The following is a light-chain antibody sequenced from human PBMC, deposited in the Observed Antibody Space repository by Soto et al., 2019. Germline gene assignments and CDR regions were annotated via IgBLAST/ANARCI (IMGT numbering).Light chain of an antibody. Sequence: EIVLTQSPATLSLSPGERATLSCRASQSVSSYLAWYQQKPGQAPRLLIYDASNRATGIPARFSGSGSGTDFTHTISSLEPEDFAIYYCQQRSNWWTFCQGTKVEIK. V-gene: IGKV3-11*01. J-gene: IGKJ1*01. CDR1: QSVSSY. CDR3: QQRSNWWT. CDR2: DAS.